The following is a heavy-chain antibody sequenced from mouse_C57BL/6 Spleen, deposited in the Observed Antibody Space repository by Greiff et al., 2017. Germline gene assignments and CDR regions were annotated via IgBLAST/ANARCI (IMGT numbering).Heavy chain of an antibody. Sequence: EVKLVESGGGLVQPGGSLSLSCAASGFTFTDYYMSWVRQPPGKALEWLGFIRNKANGYTTDYSAYVKGMFTISRENTQSILYLQMKALRAEDSATYYCSSSTVVKDWFAYWGQGTLVTVSA. CDR3: SSSTVVKDWFAY. J-gene: IGHJ3*01. CDR2: IRNKANGYTT. CDR1: GFTFTDYY. V-gene: IGHV7-3*01. D-gene: IGHD1-1*01.